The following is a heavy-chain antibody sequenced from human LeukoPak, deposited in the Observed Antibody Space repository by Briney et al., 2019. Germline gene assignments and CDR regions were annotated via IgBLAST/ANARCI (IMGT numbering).Heavy chain of an antibody. CDR2: INPNSGGT. V-gene: IGHV1-2*02. J-gene: IGHJ4*02. D-gene: IGHD1-26*01. CDR3: ARSISIVGSLRAFDY. CDR1: GYTFTGYY. Sequence: ASVKVSCKASGYTFTGYYMHWVRQAPGQGLVWMGWINPNSGGTNYAQKFQGRVTMTRDTSISTAYMELSRLRSDDTAVYYCARSISIVGSLRAFDYWGQGTLVTVSS.